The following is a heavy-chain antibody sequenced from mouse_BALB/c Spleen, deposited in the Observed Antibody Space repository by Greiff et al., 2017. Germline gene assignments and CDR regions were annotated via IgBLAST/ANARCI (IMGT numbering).Heavy chain of an antibody. Sequence: VQLVESGPGLVAPSQSLSITCTVSGFSLTGYGVNWVRQPPGTGLEWLGIIWGDGSTDYNSALKSRLSISKDNSKSQVFLKMNSLQTDDTARYYCASYGNYFAYWGQGTLVTVSA. V-gene: IGHV2-6-7*01. CDR2: IWGDGST. CDR3: ASYGNYFAY. CDR1: GFSLTGYG. J-gene: IGHJ3*01. D-gene: IGHD2-1*01.